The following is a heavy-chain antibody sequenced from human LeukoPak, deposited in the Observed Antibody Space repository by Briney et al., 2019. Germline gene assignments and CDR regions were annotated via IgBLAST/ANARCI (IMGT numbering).Heavy chain of an antibody. CDR2: INPSSGGT. Sequence: ASVKVSCKASGYSLNAYYMHWVRQAPGQGLEWMGWINPSSGGTKYAQKFQGRVTMARDTSISTTYMELSRLTSDDTAGYYCARGLGLDYWGQGTLVTVSS. CDR1: GYSLNAYY. D-gene: IGHD4-11*01. CDR3: ARGLGLDY. J-gene: IGHJ4*02. V-gene: IGHV1-2*02.